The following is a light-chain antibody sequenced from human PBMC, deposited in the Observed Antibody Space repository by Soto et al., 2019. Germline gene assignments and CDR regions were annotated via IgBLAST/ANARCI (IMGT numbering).Light chain of an antibody. V-gene: IGKV1-5*03. CDR3: QQYVSIPIT. CDR2: KAS. CDR1: QDISNY. J-gene: IGKJ5*01. Sequence: DIQMTQSPSSLSSSGGDIVTITCQASQDISNYLNWYQQKPGKAPKLLIYKASTLESGVPSRFRGSGSGTEFSLTISSLQFDDSAIYYCQQYVSIPITFGQGTRLEIK.